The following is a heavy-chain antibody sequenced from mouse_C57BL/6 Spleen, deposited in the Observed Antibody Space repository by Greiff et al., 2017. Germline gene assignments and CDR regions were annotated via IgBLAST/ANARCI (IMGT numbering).Heavy chain of an antibody. Sequence: EVKLQESGGGLVKPGGSLKLSCAASGFTFSDYGMHWVRQAPEKGLEWVAYISSGSSTIYYADTVKGRFTISRDNAKNTLFLQMTSLRSEDTAMYYCARPLRGDAMDYWGQGTSVTVSS. D-gene: IGHD1-1*01. CDR2: ISSGSSTI. CDR1: GFTFSDYG. V-gene: IGHV5-17*01. J-gene: IGHJ4*01. CDR3: ARPLRGDAMDY.